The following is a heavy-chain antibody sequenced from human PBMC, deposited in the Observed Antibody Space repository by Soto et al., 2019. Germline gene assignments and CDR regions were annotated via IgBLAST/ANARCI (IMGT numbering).Heavy chain of an antibody. CDR1: GFTFSSFA. D-gene: IGHD2-15*01. CDR3: ARDLCSGGTCYSGY. J-gene: IGHJ4*02. Sequence: QVQLVESGGGVVQPGRSLRLSCAASGFTFSSFAMHWVRQAPGKGLEWVAVISYDGSNIYYADSVKGRFTISRDSSKNTLYLQMKSLRADDTAVYYCARDLCSGGTCYSGYWGQGTLVTVSS. V-gene: IGHV3-30-3*01. CDR2: ISYDGSNI.